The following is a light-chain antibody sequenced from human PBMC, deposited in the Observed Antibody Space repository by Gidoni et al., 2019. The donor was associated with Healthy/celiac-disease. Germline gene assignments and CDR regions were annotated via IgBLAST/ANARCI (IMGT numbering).Light chain of an antibody. CDR3: CSYAGSSVV. V-gene: IGLV2-11*01. J-gene: IGLJ2*01. CDR2: DVN. Sequence: QSALTQPRSVPGFPGQSVTISCTGTSSDVRGYNYVTWYQQHPGKAPKLMIYDVNKPPSGVPDRFSGSKSGNTASLTISGLQDEDEADYYCCSYAGSSVVCGGGTKLTVL. CDR1: SSDVRGYNY.